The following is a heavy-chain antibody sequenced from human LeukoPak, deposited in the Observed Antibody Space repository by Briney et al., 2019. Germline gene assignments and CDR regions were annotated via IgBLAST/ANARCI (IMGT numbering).Heavy chain of an antibody. D-gene: IGHD4-17*01. CDR1: GFTFYDYT. CDR3: AKSKTAVTTGYLDY. CDR2: ISWDGGST. Sequence: GGSLRLSCAASGFTFYDYTMHWVRQAPGKGLEWVSLISWDGGSTYYADSVKGRFTISRDNSKNSLYLQMNSLRTEDTALYYCAKSKTAVTTGYLDYWGQGTLVTVSS. J-gene: IGHJ4*02. V-gene: IGHV3-43*01.